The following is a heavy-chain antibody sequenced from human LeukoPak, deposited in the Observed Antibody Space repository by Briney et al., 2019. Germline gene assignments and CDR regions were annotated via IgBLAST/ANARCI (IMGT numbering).Heavy chain of an antibody. D-gene: IGHD4-17*01. CDR1: GFTFYDYT. CDR3: AKSKTAVTTGYLDY. CDR2: ISWDGGST. Sequence: GGSLRLSCAASGFTFYDYTMHWVRQAPGKGLEWVSLISWDGGSTYYADSVKGRFTISRDNSKNSLYLQMNSLRTEDTALYYCAKSKTAVTTGYLDYWGQGTLVTVSS. J-gene: IGHJ4*02. V-gene: IGHV3-43*01.